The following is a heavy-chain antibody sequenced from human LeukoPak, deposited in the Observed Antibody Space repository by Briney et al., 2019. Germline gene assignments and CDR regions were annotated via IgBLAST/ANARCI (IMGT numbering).Heavy chain of an antibody. CDR1: GFTVSGNY. J-gene: IGHJ6*02. CDR2: IYSGGST. V-gene: IGHV3-53*01. Sequence: GGSLRLSCAATGFTVSGNYMSWVRQAPGRGLEWVSVIYSGGSTYYADSVKGRFTISRDNSKNTLYPQMNSLRAEDTAVYYCARDRPRAVWGQGTTVTVSS. CDR3: ARDRPRAV.